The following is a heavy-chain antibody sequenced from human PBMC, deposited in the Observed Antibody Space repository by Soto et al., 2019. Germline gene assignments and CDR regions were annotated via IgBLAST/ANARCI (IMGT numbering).Heavy chain of an antibody. J-gene: IGHJ3*02. CDR1: GFTFSSYA. D-gene: IGHD3-22*01. Sequence: GGSLRLSCAASGFTFSSYAMSWVRQAPGKGLEWVSAISGSGGSTYYADSVKGRFTISRDNSKDTLYLRMNSLRAEDTAVYYCAKARGITMIVVVGDAFDIWGQGTMVTVSS. V-gene: IGHV3-23*01. CDR3: AKARGITMIVVVGDAFDI. CDR2: ISGSGGST.